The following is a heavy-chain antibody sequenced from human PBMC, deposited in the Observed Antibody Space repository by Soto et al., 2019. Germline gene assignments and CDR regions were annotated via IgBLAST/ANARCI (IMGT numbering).Heavy chain of an antibody. Sequence: QVQLVQSGAEVKKPGASVKVSCKASGYTFTSYGISWVRQAPGHGLEWMGWISAYNGNTNYAQKLQGRDTMTTDTSTITAYMELRSLRADATAVYYCARVVGWEPLDYWGQGTLVTVSS. CDR2: ISAYNGNT. D-gene: IGHD1-26*01. J-gene: IGHJ4*02. CDR3: ARVVGWEPLDY. V-gene: IGHV1-18*01. CDR1: GYTFTSYG.